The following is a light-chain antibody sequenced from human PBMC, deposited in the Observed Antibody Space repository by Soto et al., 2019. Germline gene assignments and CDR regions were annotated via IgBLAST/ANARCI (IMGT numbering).Light chain of an antibody. Sequence: DIQMTQSPSTLSASVGDRVTITCRASQSISNFLAWYQRRPGKAPKLLIYRASGLERGVPSRFIGGGSGTEFTLTISSLQPYDFATYFCQHFYTYPISFGGGTKVEIK. CDR2: RAS. V-gene: IGKV1-5*03. CDR3: QHFYTYPIS. CDR1: QSISNF. J-gene: IGKJ4*01.